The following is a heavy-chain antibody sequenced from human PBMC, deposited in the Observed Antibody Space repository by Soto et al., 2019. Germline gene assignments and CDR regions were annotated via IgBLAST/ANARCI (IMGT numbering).Heavy chain of an antibody. CDR2: ISSTAGRTS. CDR3: AKGVLSFHYGMEV. J-gene: IGHJ6*02. D-gene: IGHD3-10*01. V-gene: IGHV3-23*01. Sequence: GGSLRLSCATSGFTFNAYPMTWVRQAPGKGLEWVSSISSTAGRTSSYADSVKGRFAISRDFSDNTVYLQMNNLRVDDTAVYFCAKGVLSFHYGMEVWGQGTTVTVSS. CDR1: GFTFNAYP.